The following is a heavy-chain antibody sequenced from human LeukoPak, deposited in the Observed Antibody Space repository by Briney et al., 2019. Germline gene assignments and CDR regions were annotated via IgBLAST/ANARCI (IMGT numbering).Heavy chain of an antibody. V-gene: IGHV4-59*12. D-gene: IGHD5-18*01. J-gene: IGHJ4*02. CDR2: IYYSGST. Sequence: SETLSLTCTVSGGSISSYYWSWIRQPPGKGLEWIGYIYYSGSTNHNPSLKSRVTISVDTSKNQFSLKLSSVTAADTAVYYCARASIQLWSYYFDYWGQGTLVTVSS. CDR1: GGSISSYY. CDR3: ARASIQLWSYYFDY.